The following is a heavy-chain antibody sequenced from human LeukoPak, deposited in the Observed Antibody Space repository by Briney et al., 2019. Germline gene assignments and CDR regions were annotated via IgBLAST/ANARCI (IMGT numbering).Heavy chain of an antibody. CDR3: AKDGGFWSGYYPY. Sequence: SGGSLRLSCAASGFTFSSYAMSWVRQAPGKGLEWVSAISGSGGSTYYADSVKGRFTISRDNSKNRLYLQMNSLTAEDTAIYFCAKDGGFWSGYYPYWGQGTLVTVSS. V-gene: IGHV3-23*01. J-gene: IGHJ4*02. CDR1: GFTFSSYA. D-gene: IGHD3-3*01. CDR2: ISGSGGST.